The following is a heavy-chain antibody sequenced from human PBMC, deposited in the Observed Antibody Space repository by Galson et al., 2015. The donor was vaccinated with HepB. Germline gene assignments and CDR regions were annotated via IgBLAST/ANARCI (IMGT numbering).Heavy chain of an antibody. V-gene: IGHV3-23*01. Sequence: SLRLSCAASGFTFTYYAMSWVRQAPGKGLEWVSAISGTGGATYYADSVKGRFTISRDNSKNTLYLQMNSLRAEDTAVYYCAKYDFWSGWWFDPWGQGTLVTVSS. D-gene: IGHD3-3*01. J-gene: IGHJ5*02. CDR2: ISGTGGAT. CDR1: GFTFTYYA. CDR3: AKYDFWSGWWFDP.